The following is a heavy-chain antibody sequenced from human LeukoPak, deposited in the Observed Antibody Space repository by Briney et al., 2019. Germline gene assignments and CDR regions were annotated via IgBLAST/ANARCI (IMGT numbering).Heavy chain of an antibody. J-gene: IGHJ6*03. CDR2: IYYSGST. CDR1: GGSISSYY. CDR3: ARAGGSIAAGNYYYMDV. V-gene: IGHV4-59*01. D-gene: IGHD6-13*01. Sequence: SETLSLTCTVSGGSISSYYWSWIRQPPGKGLEWIGYIYYSGSTNYNPSLKSRVTISVGTSKNQFSLKLSSVTAADTAVYYCARAGGSIAAGNYYYMDVWGKGTTVTVSS.